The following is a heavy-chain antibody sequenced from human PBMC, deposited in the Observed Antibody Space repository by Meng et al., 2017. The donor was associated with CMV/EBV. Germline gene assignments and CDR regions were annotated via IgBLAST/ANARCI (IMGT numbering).Heavy chain of an antibody. CDR2: IYYSGST. D-gene: IGHD2-21*02. CDR1: GGSISSYY. CDR3: ARILGGYWAAAWFDP. V-gene: IGHV4-59*01. J-gene: IGHJ5*02. Sequence: SETLSLTCTVSGGSISSYYRSWIRQPPGKGLEWIGYIYYSGSTNYNPSLKSRVTISVDTSKNQFSLKLSSVTAADTAVYYCARILGGYWAAAWFDPWGQGTLVTVSS.